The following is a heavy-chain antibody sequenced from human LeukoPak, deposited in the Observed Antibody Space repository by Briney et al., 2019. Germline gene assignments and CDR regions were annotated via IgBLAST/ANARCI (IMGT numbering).Heavy chain of an antibody. CDR3: ARDPSGNDAFDI. CDR1: GFTFSDFW. D-gene: IGHD1-26*01. J-gene: IGHJ3*02. Sequence: GGSLRLSCAASGFTFSDFWMSWVRQAPGKGLEWVANIKEDGTEKYYVDSVWGRLTISRDNAKNSLFLQMNSLRPEDTAVYYCARDPSGNDAFDIWGQGTKVTVSS. V-gene: IGHV3-7*05. CDR2: IKEDGTEK.